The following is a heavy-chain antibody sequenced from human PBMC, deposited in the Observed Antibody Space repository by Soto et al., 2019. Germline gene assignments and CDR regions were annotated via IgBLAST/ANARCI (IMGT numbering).Heavy chain of an antibody. J-gene: IGHJ4*02. CDR1: GFSFFNYG. Sequence: QVHVVESGGGVVQPGTSLRLSCTASGFSFFNYGFAWIRQAPGKGLEWVAVVTYDSSEKYYADSVKGRFTISRDNSKNTVYLQMDSLQHNDSALYYCGKAGGSELCYFDWPEVGVWGQGTLVTVSS. CDR2: VTYDSSEK. D-gene: IGHD3-9*01. CDR3: GKAGGSELCYFDWPEVGV. V-gene: IGHV3-30*18.